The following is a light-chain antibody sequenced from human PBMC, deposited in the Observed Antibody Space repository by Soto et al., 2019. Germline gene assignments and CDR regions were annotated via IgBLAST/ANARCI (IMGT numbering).Light chain of an antibody. CDR3: ASLTTTNFV. V-gene: IGLV2-14*01. J-gene: IGLJ1*01. CDR2: EVS. CDR1: SSDIGAYNL. Sequence: QSALTQPASVSGSPGQSVTISCTGTSSDIGAYNLVSWYQHHPDKAPKLMISEVSNRPSGVSDCFSGSKSGNTASLTISGLQSEDEADYYCASLTTTNFVFGTGTKVTVL.